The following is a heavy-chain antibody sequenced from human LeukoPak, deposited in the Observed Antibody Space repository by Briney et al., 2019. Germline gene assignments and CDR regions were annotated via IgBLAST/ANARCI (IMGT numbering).Heavy chain of an antibody. J-gene: IGHJ6*04. D-gene: IGHD2-15*01. CDR1: GFTFSSYE. CDR2: ISGSGSSI. V-gene: IGHV3-48*03. Sequence: SGGSLRLSCAASGFTFSSYEMNWVRQAPGKGLEWVSYISGSGSSIYYADSVKGRFTISRDNAKNSLYLQMNSLRAEDTDVYYCARDRGVVVAATLYYYYYGMDVWGKGTTVTVSS. CDR3: ARDRGVVVAATLYYYYYGMDV.